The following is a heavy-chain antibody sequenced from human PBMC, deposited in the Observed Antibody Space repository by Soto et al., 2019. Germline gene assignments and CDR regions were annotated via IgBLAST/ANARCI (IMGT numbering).Heavy chain of an antibody. D-gene: IGHD1-1*01. V-gene: IGHV1-46*01. CDR1: GYTFTSYY. CDR2: INPSGGST. Sequence: QVQLVQSGAEVKKPGASVKVSCKASGYTFTSYYMHLVRQAPGQGLEWMGIINPSGGSTSYAQKFQGRVTMTRDTSTSTVYMELSSLRSEDTAGYYCARGVTTGDYYYGMDVWGQGTTVTVSS. CDR3: ARGVTTGDYYYGMDV. J-gene: IGHJ6*02.